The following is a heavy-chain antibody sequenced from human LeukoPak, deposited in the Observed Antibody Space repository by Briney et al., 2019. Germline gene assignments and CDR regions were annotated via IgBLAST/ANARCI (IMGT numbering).Heavy chain of an antibody. Sequence: GGSLRLSCAASGFTFSSYGMHWVRQAPGKGLEWVAFIRYDGSNKYYADSVKGRFTISRDNSKNTLYLQMNSLRAEDTAVYYCAKALIGYCSSFSCYDIDYWGQGTLVTVSS. CDR1: GFTFSSYG. J-gene: IGHJ4*02. D-gene: IGHD2-2*01. V-gene: IGHV3-30*02. CDR2: IRYDGSNK. CDR3: AKALIGYCSSFSCYDIDY.